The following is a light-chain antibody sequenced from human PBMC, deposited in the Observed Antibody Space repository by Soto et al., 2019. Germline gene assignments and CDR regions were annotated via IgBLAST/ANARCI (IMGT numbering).Light chain of an antibody. Sequence: EIVLTQSPATLSLSPGESATLSCRASQSLSYYLAWYQQKPGQAPRLLIYDASHRATGIPVRFSGSGSGTDFALTISSLEPEGFAVYYCQQRTSSITFGQGTRLEIK. V-gene: IGKV3-11*01. J-gene: IGKJ5*01. CDR3: QQRTSSIT. CDR1: QSLSYY. CDR2: DAS.